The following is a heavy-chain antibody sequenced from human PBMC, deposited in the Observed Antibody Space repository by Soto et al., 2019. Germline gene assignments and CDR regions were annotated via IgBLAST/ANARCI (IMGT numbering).Heavy chain of an antibody. J-gene: IGHJ4*02. V-gene: IGHV3-23*01. D-gene: IGHD3-22*01. CDR2: ITGSGTGA. CDR1: GFTFSSYI. CDR3: AKEGWGDYYDSSGYYSGMDY. Sequence: PGGSLRLSCTASGFTFSSYIMSWVRQAPGKGLEWVSGITGSGTGAYYADSVKGRFTISRDNSKNTLYLQMNSLRAEDTAVYYCAKEGWGDYYDSSGYYSGMDYWGQGTLVTVSS.